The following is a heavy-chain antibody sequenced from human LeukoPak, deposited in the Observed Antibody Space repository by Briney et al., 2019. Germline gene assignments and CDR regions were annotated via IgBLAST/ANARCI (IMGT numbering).Heavy chain of an antibody. CDR2: IYTSGST. CDR1: GGSISSGSYY. CDR3: AREEWLAFDY. Sequence: SETLSLTCTVSGGSISSGSYYWSWIRQPAGKGLEWIGRIYTSGSTNYNPSLKSRVTISVDTSKNQFSLKLSSVTAADTAVYYCAREEWLAFDYWGQGTLVTVSS. V-gene: IGHV4-61*02. J-gene: IGHJ4*02. D-gene: IGHD6-19*01.